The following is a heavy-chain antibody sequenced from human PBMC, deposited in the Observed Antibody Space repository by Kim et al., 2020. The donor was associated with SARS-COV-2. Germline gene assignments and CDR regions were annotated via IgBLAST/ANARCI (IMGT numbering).Heavy chain of an antibody. CDR2: YSGST. D-gene: IGHD1-26*01. Sequence: YSGSTNYNPSLQSRVTISVDTSKNQFPLKLSSVTAADTAVYYCARMSSGPWGQGTLVTVSS. CDR3: ARMSSGP. J-gene: IGHJ5*02. V-gene: IGHV4-59*08.